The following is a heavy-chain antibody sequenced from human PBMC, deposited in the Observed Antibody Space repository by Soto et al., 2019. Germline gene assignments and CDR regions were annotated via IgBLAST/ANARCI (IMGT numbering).Heavy chain of an antibody. CDR1: GGSFSGYY. D-gene: IGHD3-3*01. J-gene: IGHJ3*02. V-gene: IGHV4-34*01. Sequence: SETLSLTCAVYGGSFSGYYWSWIRQPPGKGLEWIGEINHSGSTNYNPSLKSRVTISVDTSKNQFSLKLSSVTAADTAVYYCARAMIGVVIIGQSAFDIWGQGTMVTVSS. CDR2: INHSGST. CDR3: ARAMIGVVIIGQSAFDI.